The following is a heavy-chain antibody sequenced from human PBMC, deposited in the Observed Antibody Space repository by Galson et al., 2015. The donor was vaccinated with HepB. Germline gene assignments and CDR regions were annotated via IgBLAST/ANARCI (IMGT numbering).Heavy chain of an antibody. D-gene: IGHD3-22*01. CDR2: ISAYNGNT. V-gene: IGHV1-18*01. CDR3: ARHYYDSSGYSVFDY. Sequence: SVKVSCKASGYTFTSYGISWVRQAPGQGLEWMGWISAYNGNTNYAQKLQGRVTMTTDTSTSTAYMELSSLKASDTAMYYCARHYYDSSGYSVFDYWGQGTLVTVSS. J-gene: IGHJ4*02. CDR1: GYTFTSYG.